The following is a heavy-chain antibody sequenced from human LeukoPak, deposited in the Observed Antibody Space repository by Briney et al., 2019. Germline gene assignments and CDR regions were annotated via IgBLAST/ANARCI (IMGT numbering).Heavy chain of an antibody. D-gene: IGHD6-13*01. Sequence: GGSLRLFCAASGFTFSDYYMSWIRQAPGKGLEWVSYISSSGSTIYYADSVKGRFTISRDNAKNSLYLQMNSLRAEDTAVYYCARDARQQLVERFDYWGQGTLVTVSS. CDR1: GFTFSDYY. J-gene: IGHJ4*02. V-gene: IGHV3-11*01. CDR2: ISSSGSTI. CDR3: ARDARQQLVERFDY.